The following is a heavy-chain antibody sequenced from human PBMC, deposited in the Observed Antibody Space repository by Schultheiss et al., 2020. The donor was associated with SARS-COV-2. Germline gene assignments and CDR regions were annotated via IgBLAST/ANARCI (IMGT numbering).Heavy chain of an antibody. V-gene: IGHV3-30*18. Sequence: GGSLRLSCVVSGFTFSSYGMHWVRQAPGKGLEWVAVISYDGSNKYYADSVKGRFTISRDNSKNTLYLQMNSLRAEDTAVYYCAKYPPGYTAAAGTGDFDYWGQGTLVTVSS. CDR3: AKYPPGYTAAAGTGDFDY. J-gene: IGHJ4*02. CDR2: ISYDGSNK. CDR1: GFTFSSYG. D-gene: IGHD6-13*01.